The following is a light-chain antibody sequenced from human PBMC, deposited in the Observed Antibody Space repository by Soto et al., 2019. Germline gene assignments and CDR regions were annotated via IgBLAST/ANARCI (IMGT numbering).Light chain of an antibody. CDR2: KAS. Sequence: DIQMTQSPSTLSASVGDRVTITCRASQSLSTWLAWYQQKPGKAPKLLIYKASSLEKGVPARFSGSGSGTEFTLSISSLQLDDFATYYCQQYDSYPWTFGQGTKLEIK. CDR3: QQYDSYPWT. CDR1: QSLSTW. V-gene: IGKV1-5*03. J-gene: IGKJ1*01.